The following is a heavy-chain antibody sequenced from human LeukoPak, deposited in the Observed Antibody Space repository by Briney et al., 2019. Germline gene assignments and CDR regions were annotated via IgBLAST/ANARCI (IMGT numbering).Heavy chain of an antibody. CDR1: GFTFNNYW. CDR3: VRTSRSSSTDS. D-gene: IGHD6-6*01. J-gene: IGHJ5*01. CDR2: IKQDGSVK. V-gene: IGHV3-7*01. Sequence: GGSLRLSCGSSGFTFNNYWMSWVRQAPGKGLEWVADIKQDGSVKNYVDYMEGRFTISRDNAKNSLYLQMNGLRAEDTAVYYCVRTSRSSSTDSWGQGTLVTVSS.